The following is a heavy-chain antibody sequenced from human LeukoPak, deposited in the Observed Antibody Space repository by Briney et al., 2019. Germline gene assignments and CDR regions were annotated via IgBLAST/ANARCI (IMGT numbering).Heavy chain of an antibody. CDR3: ARSYYDSSGYYSFDY. Sequence: GGSLRLSCAASGFTFSSYAMSWVRQAPGKGLEWVSDINGSGGSTYYADSVKGRFTISRDNSKNTLYLQMNSLRAEDTALYYCARSYYDSSGYYSFDYWGQGPLVTVSS. D-gene: IGHD3-22*01. V-gene: IGHV3-23*01. CDR2: INGSGGST. J-gene: IGHJ4*02. CDR1: GFTFSSYA.